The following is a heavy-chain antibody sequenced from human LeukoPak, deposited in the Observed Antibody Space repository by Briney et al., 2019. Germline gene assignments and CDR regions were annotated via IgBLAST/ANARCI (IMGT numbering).Heavy chain of an antibody. J-gene: IGHJ4*02. Sequence: ASVKVSCKASGYTFTGYYMHWVRQAPGQGLEWMGRINPNSGGTNYAQKFQGRVTMTRDTSISTGYMELSRLRSDDTAVYYCARRGTGTTSPFDYWGQGTLVTVSS. CDR1: GYTFTGYY. V-gene: IGHV1-2*06. D-gene: IGHD1-7*01. CDR2: INPNSGGT. CDR3: ARRGTGTTSPFDY.